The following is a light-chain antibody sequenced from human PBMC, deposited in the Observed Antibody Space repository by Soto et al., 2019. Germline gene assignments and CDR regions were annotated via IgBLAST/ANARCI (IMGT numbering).Light chain of an antibody. Sequence: EFEGTHSPVTLSLSPGKRSTFAVRASQTVRNNYLAWYQQKPGQAPRLLIYGASNRATGIPDRFSGSGSGTDFTLTISRLEPEDFAVYYCQQYNNWPPINFGQGTRLEIK. CDR2: GAS. V-gene: IGKV3-20*01. CDR1: QTVRNNY. CDR3: QQYNNWPPIN. J-gene: IGKJ5*01.